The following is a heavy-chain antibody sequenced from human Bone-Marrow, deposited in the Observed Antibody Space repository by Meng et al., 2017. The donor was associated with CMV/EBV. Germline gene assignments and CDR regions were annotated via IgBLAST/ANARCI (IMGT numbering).Heavy chain of an antibody. J-gene: IGHJ4*02. D-gene: IGHD3-3*01. V-gene: IGHV1-8*03. CDR1: GYTFTTYD. Sequence: ASVKVSCKASGYTFTTYDINWVRQATGQGLEWMGWMNPNSGNTGYAPKFQGRVTITRNTSIRTAYMELISLRSEDTAVYYCARGLYRDLWSGSHYSLDYWGQGTLVTVSS. CDR3: ARGLYRDLWSGSHYSLDY. CDR2: MNPNSGNT.